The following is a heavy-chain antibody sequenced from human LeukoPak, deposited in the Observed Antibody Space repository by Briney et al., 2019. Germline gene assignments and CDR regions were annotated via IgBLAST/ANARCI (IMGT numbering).Heavy chain of an antibody. CDR1: GYTFTSYY. J-gene: IGHJ4*02. Sequence: ASVKVSCKASGYTFTSYYMHWVRQAPGQGLEWMGIINPSGGSTSYAQKFQGRVTMTRDTSTSTVYMELSSLRSEDTAVYYCARAQTGSAGPLTITVARIDDNWGQGTLVTVSS. D-gene: IGHD6-19*01. CDR3: ARAQTGSAGPLTITVARIDDN. V-gene: IGHV1-46*01. CDR2: INPSGGST.